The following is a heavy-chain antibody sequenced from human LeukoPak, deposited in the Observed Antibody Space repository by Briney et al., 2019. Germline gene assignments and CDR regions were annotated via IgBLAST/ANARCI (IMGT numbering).Heavy chain of an antibody. Sequence: GGSLRLSCEVSRITFNTYAMSWFRQAPGRGLNWVSGISGGGNTTYYTDSVKGRFAIYRDNSRNTLYLQMNSLRAEDTAVYFCAKGWATVPNDYWGQGTLVTVSS. CDR1: RITFNTYA. D-gene: IGHD4-17*01. CDR3: AKGWATVPNDY. CDR2: ISGGGNTT. V-gene: IGHV3-23*01. J-gene: IGHJ4*02.